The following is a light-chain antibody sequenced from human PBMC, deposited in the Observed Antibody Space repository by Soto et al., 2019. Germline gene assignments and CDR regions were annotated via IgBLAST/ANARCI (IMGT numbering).Light chain of an antibody. J-gene: IGKJ3*01. CDR3: QQYNNLPPGVT. CDR1: QSVSSN. CDR2: GAS. V-gene: IGKV3-15*01. Sequence: EIVMTQSPATLSVSPGERATLSCRASQSVSSNLAWYQQKPGQAPRLHIYGASTRATGIPARFSGSGSGTEFTLTISSLQSEDFAVYYCQQYNNLPPGVTFGPGTKVDIK.